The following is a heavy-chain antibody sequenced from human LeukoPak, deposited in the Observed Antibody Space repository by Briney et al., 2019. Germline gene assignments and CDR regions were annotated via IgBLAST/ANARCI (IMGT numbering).Heavy chain of an antibody. CDR3: ARGLSITILGVVPGWFDP. CDR2: INPSGGST. Sequence: ASVKVSCKASGYTFTSYYMHWVRQAPGQGLEWMGIINPSGGSTSYAQKFQGRVTMTRDMSTSTVYMELSSLISEDTAVYYCARGLSITILGVVPGWFDPWGQGTLVTVSS. V-gene: IGHV1-46*01. CDR1: GYTFTSYY. J-gene: IGHJ5*02. D-gene: IGHD3-3*01.